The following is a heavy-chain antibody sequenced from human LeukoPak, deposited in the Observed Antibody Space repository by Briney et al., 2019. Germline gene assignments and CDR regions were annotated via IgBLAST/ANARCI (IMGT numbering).Heavy chain of an antibody. V-gene: IGHV3-15*01. D-gene: IGHD2-15*01. Sequence: PGGSLRLSCAASGFTFSNAWMSWVRQAPGKGLEWVGRIKSKTDGGTTDYAAPVKGRFTISRDDSKNTLYLQMNSLKTEDTAVYYCTTDVPLAVVVAASWGQGTLVTVSS. CDR3: TTDVPLAVVVAAS. CDR2: IKSKTDGGTT. CDR1: GFTFSNAW. J-gene: IGHJ4*02.